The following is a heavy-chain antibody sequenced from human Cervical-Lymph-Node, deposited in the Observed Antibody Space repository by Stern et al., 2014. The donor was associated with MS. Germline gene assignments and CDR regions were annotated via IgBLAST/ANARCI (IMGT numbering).Heavy chain of an antibody. CDR1: GFTSNSSA. D-gene: IGHD1-26*01. CDR3: ASGSYSGSDAFDI. CDR2: MSYNGGSH. V-gene: IGHV3-30*04. Sequence: QVQLVQSGGGVVRPGRSLRLSCAASGFTSNSSAMHWVRQAPGKGLQWVTVMSYNGGSHYYTDFVKGRFTISRDKSKNTLYLQMNNLRPEDTAVYYCASGSYSGSDAFDIWGQGTMVTVSP. J-gene: IGHJ3*02.